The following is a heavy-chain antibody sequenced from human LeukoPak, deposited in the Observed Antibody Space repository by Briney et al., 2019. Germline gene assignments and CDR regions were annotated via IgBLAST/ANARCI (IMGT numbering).Heavy chain of an antibody. V-gene: IGHV3-23*01. CDR3: AKDVEDIVVVELDY. CDR2: ISGSGGST. J-gene: IGHJ4*02. D-gene: IGHD2-15*01. Sequence: GGSLRLSCAASGFTFSSYAMSWVRQAPGKGLEWVSAISGSGGSTYYADSVKGRFTISRDNSKNTLYLQMNSLRAEDTAVYYCAKDVEDIVVVELDYWGQGTLVTVSS. CDR1: GFTFSSYA.